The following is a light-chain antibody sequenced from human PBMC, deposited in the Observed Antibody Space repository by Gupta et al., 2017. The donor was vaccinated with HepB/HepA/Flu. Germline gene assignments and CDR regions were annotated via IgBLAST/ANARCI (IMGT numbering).Light chain of an antibody. Sequence: PALTPPASVSGSSWPSITITRTGTGRDVGKYDLVSWYQQPPGKAPKLIIYEVAKRPSGISSRFSGSKSGNPASLTISGLQAGDEADYYCYSYTGSNTYLPFGGGTKLTVI. CDR1: GRDVGKYDL. V-gene: IGLV2-23*02. CDR3: YSYTGSNTYLP. CDR2: EVA. J-gene: IGLJ2*01.